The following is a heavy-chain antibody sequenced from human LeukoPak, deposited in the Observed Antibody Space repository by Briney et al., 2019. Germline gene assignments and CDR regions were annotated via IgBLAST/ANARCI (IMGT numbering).Heavy chain of an antibody. CDR2: IKQDGSEK. D-gene: IGHD4-17*01. V-gene: IGHV3-7*04. CDR1: GFTFSSNW. Sequence: PGGSLRLSCAASGFTFSSNWMSWVRQAPGKGPEWVANIKQDGSEKLYVDSVKGRFTISRDNAKNSLYLQMDSLRAEDTAVYYCARATVTDSYFDYWGQGTLVTVSS. CDR3: ARATVTDSYFDY. J-gene: IGHJ4*02.